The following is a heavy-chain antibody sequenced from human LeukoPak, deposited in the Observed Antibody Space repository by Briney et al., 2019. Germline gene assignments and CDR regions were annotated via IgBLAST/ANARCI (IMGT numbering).Heavy chain of an antibody. D-gene: IGHD6-19*01. Sequence: SETLSLTCAVSGGSISSGGYSWSWIRQPPGKGLEWIGYIYHSGSTYYNPSLKSRDTISVDRSKNQFSLKLSSVTAANTAVYYCARGVSSGWVAYFDYWGQGTLVTVSS. CDR2: IYHSGST. V-gene: IGHV4-30-2*01. CDR1: GGSISSGGYS. J-gene: IGHJ4*02. CDR3: ARGVSSGWVAYFDY.